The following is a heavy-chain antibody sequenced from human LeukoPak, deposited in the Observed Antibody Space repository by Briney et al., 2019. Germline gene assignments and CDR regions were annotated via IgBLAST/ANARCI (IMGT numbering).Heavy chain of an antibody. CDR1: GFTFSSYA. CDR3: ARTLIEYSSSFPYYYYMDV. Sequence: PGGSLRLSCAASGFTFSSYAMHWVRQAPGKGLEWVAVISYDGSNKYYADSVKGRFTISRDNSKNTLYLQMNSLRAEDTAVYYCARTLIEYSSSFPYYYYMDVWGKGTRSPSP. CDR2: ISYDGSNK. V-gene: IGHV3-30-3*01. J-gene: IGHJ6*03. D-gene: IGHD6-6*01.